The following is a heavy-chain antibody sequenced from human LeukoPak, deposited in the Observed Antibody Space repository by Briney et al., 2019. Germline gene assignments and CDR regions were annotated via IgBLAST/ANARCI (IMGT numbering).Heavy chain of an antibody. CDR3: ARDFVGSSWYPNWFDP. D-gene: IGHD6-13*01. Sequence: PGGSLRLSCAASGFTFSSYSMDWVRQAPGKGLEWVSSISSSSSYIYYADSVKGRFTISRDNAKNSLYLQMNSLRAEDTAVYYCARDFVGSSWYPNWFDPWGQGTLVTVSS. J-gene: IGHJ5*02. CDR2: ISSSSSYI. V-gene: IGHV3-21*01. CDR1: GFTFSSYS.